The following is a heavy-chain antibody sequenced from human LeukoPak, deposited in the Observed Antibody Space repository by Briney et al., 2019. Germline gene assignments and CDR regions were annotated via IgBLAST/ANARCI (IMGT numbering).Heavy chain of an antibody. D-gene: IGHD3-22*01. CDR3: ARDYYDSSGPKGAYYFDY. Sequence: ASVKVSCKASGYTFTSYAMHWVRQAPGQRLEWMGWINAGNGNTKYSQKFQGRVTITRDTSASTAYMELSSLRSEDTAVYYCARDYYDSSGPKGAYYFDYWGQGTLVTVSS. J-gene: IGHJ4*02. CDR2: INAGNGNT. V-gene: IGHV1-3*01. CDR1: GYTFTSYA.